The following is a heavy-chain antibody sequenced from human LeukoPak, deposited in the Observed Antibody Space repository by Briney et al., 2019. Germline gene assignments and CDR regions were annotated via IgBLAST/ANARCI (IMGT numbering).Heavy chain of an antibody. CDR3: ARDCDTSGYWGDFDI. CDR2: INAGNGNT. Sequence: ASVKVSCKASGYTFTGYYMHWVRQAPGQGLEWMGRINAGNGNTRYSQKFQASVTITRDTSASTAYMELSSLRSDDTAVYYCARDCDTSGYWGDFDIWGQGTMVTVSS. D-gene: IGHD3-22*01. CDR1: GYTFTGYY. V-gene: IGHV1/OR15-3*02. J-gene: IGHJ3*02.